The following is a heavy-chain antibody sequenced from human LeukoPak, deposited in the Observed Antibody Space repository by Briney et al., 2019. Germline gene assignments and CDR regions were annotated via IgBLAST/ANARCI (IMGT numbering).Heavy chain of an antibody. V-gene: IGHV3-30*02. D-gene: IGHD3-10*01. CDR1: GFTFSSYD. CDR3: AKGRAGMLRGVCDY. CDR2: IRNDGSIR. Sequence: GGSLRLSCAASGFTFSSYDMTWVRQAPGKGLEWVAFIRNDGSIRYYADSIKGRFTISRDNSKNTLYLQMSSLRVDDTALYYCAKGRAGMLRGVCDYWGQGTLVSVSS. J-gene: IGHJ4*02.